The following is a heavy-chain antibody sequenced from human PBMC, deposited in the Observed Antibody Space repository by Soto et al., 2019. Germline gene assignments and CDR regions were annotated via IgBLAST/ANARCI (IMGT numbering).Heavy chain of an antibody. D-gene: IGHD3-10*01. V-gene: IGHV3-49*03. CDR2: IRSKAYGGTT. CDR1: GFTFGDYG. J-gene: IGHJ4*02. CDR3: TRSRGSYYKVFDY. Sequence: GGSLRLSCTASGFTFGDYGMSWFRQAQGKGLECVGFIRSKAYGGTTEYAASVKGRFTISRDDSKSIVSLQMDSLKTEDTAVYYCTRSRGSYYKVFDYWGQGTLVTVSS.